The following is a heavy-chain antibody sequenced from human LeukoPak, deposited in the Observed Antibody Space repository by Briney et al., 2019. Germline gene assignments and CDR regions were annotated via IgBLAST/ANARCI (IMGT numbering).Heavy chain of an antibody. J-gene: IGHJ5*02. Sequence: KASETLSLTCTVFGGSISSYYWGWIRQPPGKGLEWIGSIYYSGSTYYNPSLKSRVTISVDTSKNQFSLKLSSVTAADTAVYYCARHYYGSGSYYGNWFDPWGQGTLVTVSS. CDR2: IYYSGST. CDR1: GGSISSYY. CDR3: ARHYYGSGSYYGNWFDP. D-gene: IGHD3-10*01. V-gene: IGHV4-39*01.